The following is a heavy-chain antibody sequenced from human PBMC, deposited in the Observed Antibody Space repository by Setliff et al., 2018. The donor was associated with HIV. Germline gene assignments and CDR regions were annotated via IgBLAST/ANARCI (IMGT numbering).Heavy chain of an antibody. CDR1: GGAISSGGYF. D-gene: IGHD5-12*01. CDR3: VRHGATISGYEIRQCDR. V-gene: IGHV4-39*01. J-gene: IGHJ5*02. CDR2: IYYGGST. Sequence: SETLSLTCTVSGGAISSGGYFWSWIRQHPGKGLEWIGYIYYGGSTYYNPSLKSRVTISVDTSKNQFSLKLSSVTAADTAVYYCVRHGATISGYEIRQCDRWGQGTLVTVSS.